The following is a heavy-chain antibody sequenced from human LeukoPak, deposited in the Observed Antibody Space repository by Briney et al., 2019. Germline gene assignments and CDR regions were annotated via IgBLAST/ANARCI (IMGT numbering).Heavy chain of an antibody. CDR2: IYHSGST. CDR1: GFTFSNAW. J-gene: IGHJ6*03. CDR3: ARDRLERRHSNYYYYYMDV. D-gene: IGHD1-1*01. V-gene: IGHV4-38-2*02. Sequence: PGGSLRLSCAASGFTFSNAWMSWVRQAPGKGLEWIGSIYHSGSTYYNPSLKSRVTISVDTSKNQFSLKLSSVTAADTAVYYCARDRLERRHSNYYYYYMDVWGKGTTVTVSS.